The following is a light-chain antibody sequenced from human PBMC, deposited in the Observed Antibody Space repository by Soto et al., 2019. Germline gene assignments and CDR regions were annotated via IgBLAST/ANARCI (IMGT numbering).Light chain of an antibody. CDR1: SSDVGGYNY. CDR3: SSSTINNTVL. J-gene: IGLJ2*01. Sequence: QSVLTQPASMSGSPGQSITISCTGTSSDVGGYNYVSWYQRHPGKAPKLMIYEVSNRPSGVSNRFLGSKSGNTASLTISGLQAEDEADYYCSSSTINNTVLFGGGTKVTVL. CDR2: EVS. V-gene: IGLV2-14*01.